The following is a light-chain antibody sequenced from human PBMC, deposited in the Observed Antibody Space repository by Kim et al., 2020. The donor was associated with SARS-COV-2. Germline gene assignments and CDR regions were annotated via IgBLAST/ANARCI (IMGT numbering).Light chain of an antibody. V-gene: IGKV3-15*01. J-gene: IGKJ1*01. CDR2: GPS. Sequence: EIVLTQSPVTLSVSPGERATLSCRASQSVSFSMSWYQQKPGQPPRLLIYGPSARATSVPARFSGSGSGTEFTLTIDGVQSEDSAVYYCKQYNDWPRTFGPGTKVEIK. CDR3: KQYNDWPRT. CDR1: QSVSFS.